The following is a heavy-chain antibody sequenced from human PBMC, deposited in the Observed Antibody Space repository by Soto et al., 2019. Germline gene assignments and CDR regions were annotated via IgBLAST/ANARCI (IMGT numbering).Heavy chain of an antibody. CDR3: ARGGDYYAKSGYFSFES. V-gene: IGHV4-59*01. Sequence: SETLSLTCNLSGGSFHNFYWLWIRQPPGKGLEWVGHVHYSGSTNYSPSLNSRATISLDTSKSQLSLKLRSVTAADTAMYFCARGGDYYAKSGYFSFESWGQGIPVTVSS. J-gene: IGHJ4*02. CDR1: GGSFHNFY. CDR2: VHYSGST. D-gene: IGHD3-16*01.